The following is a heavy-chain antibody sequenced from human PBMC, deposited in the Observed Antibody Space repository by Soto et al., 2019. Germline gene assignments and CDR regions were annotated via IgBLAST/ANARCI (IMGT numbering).Heavy chain of an antibody. CDR2: ISFDGSKK. CDR3: SRDLGYCSSTSCYANYRYYYGLDV. V-gene: IGHV3-30-3*01. CDR1: GFTFSSYA. D-gene: IGHD2-2*01. J-gene: IGHJ6*02. Sequence: QVQLVESGGGVVQPGRSLTLSCAASGFTFSSYAFHWVRQAPGKGLEWVAVISFDGSKKYYADSVRGRFTISRDNSKSTLYLQMNSLRGEDTAVYYCSRDLGYCSSTSCYANYRYYYGLDVWGQGTTVTVSS.